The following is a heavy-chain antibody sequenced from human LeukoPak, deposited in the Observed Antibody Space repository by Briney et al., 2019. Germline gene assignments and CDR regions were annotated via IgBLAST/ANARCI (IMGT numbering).Heavy chain of an antibody. CDR2: ISGSGSKT. J-gene: IGHJ3*02. CDR3: VKEPRGYSFSFDI. V-gene: IGHV3-23*01. D-gene: IGHD5-18*01. CDR1: GFTFSTFA. Sequence: GRSLRLSCAASGFTFSTFAINWVRQAPAKGLEWVSAISGSGSKTFYAASVKGRFTISRDNPKNTLYLQMNSLRPEDTAVYYCVKEPRGYSFSFDIWGQGTMVTVSS.